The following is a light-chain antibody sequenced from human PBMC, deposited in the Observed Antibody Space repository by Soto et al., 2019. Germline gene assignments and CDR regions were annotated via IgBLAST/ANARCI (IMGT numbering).Light chain of an antibody. J-gene: IGKJ4*01. Sequence: DIQMTQSPSSVSASVGDRVTITCRASQGINKWLAWYQQKPGTAPKLLIYSASSLQSGVPSRFSGSGSGTDFTLTISSLQPEDFATYYCQQANTFARTFGGGTKVDIK. V-gene: IGKV1-12*01. CDR1: QGINKW. CDR2: SAS. CDR3: QQANTFART.